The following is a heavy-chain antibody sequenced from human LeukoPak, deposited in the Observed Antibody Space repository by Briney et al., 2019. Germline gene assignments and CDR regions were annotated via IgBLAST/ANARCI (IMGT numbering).Heavy chain of an antibody. CDR1: GGSFSGYY. J-gene: IGHJ5*02. CDR2: INHSGST. Sequence: SETLSLTCAVYGGSFSGYYWSWIRQPPGKGLEWIGVINHSGSTNYNPSLKSRVTISVDTSKNQFSLKLSSVTAADTAVYYCARVKARYYYGSGSFIDPWGQGTLVTVSS. V-gene: IGHV4-34*01. D-gene: IGHD3-10*01. CDR3: ARVKARYYYGSGSFIDP.